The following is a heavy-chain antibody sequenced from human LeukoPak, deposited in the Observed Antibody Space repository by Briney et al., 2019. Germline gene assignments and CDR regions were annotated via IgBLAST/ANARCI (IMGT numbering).Heavy chain of an antibody. D-gene: IGHD5-12*01. V-gene: IGHV4-59*08. J-gene: IGHJ5*02. CDR1: GGSISSYY. CDR2: IYYSGST. CDR3: ARHVDGRSWFDP. Sequence: SETLSLTCTVSGGSISSYYWSWIRQPPGKGLEWIGYIYYSGSTNYNPSLKSRVTISIDTSKNQFSLKLSSVTAADTAVYYCARHVDGRSWFDPWGQGTLVTVSS.